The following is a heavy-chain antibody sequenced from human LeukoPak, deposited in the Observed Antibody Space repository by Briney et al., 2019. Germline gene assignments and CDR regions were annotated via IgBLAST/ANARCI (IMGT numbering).Heavy chain of an antibody. D-gene: IGHD4-17*01. CDR1: GYSFTSYW. CDR3: ARRSSTVTPVVDV. CDR2: IYPGDSDT. J-gene: IGHJ6*02. Sequence: GESLKISCKGSGYSFTSYWIGWVRQMPGKCLEWMGIIYPGDSDTRYSPSFQGQVTISADKSISTAYLQWSSLKASDTAMYYCARRSSTVTPVVDVWGQGTTVTVSS. V-gene: IGHV5-51*01.